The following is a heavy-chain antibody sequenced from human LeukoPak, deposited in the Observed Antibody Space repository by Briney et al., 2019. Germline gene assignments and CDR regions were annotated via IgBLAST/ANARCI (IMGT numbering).Heavy chain of an antibody. V-gene: IGHV5-51*01. D-gene: IGHD6-13*01. CDR2: IYPGDSDT. CDR3: ARQWVSEAAGL. J-gene: IGHJ4*02. CDR1: GYSFTSYW. Sequence: GESLKVSCKGSGYSFTSYWIGWVRQMPGKGLEWMGIIYPGDSDTRYTPSFQGQVTISADKTISTAYLQWSSLKASDTAMYYCARQWVSEAAGLWGQGTLVTVSS.